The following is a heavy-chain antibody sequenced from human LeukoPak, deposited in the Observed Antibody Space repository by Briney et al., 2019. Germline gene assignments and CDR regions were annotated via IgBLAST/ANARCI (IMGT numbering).Heavy chain of an antibody. J-gene: IGHJ4*02. CDR1: GFTFSSYG. V-gene: IGHV3-33*01. CDR2: IWYDGSNK. Sequence: GRSLRLSCAASGFTFSSYGMHWVRQAPGKGLEWVAVIWYDGSNKYYADSVKGRFTISRDNSKNTLYLQMNSLRAEDTAVYYCARDRNGVAAAGTFDYWGQGTLVTVSS. CDR3: ARDRNGVAAAGTFDY. D-gene: IGHD6-13*01.